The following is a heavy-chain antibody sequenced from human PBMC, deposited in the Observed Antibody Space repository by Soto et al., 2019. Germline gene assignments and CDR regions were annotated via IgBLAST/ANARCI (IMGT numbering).Heavy chain of an antibody. V-gene: IGHV2-70*11. CDR1: VFSLSTRGMC. Sequence: SGPTLVNPTQTVTLTCTLSVFSLSTRGMCVSWIRQPPGKALEWLARIDWDDDKYYSTSLKTRLTISKDTSKNQVVLTMTNMDPVDTATYYCARIRNGDAPHFDYWGQGTPVTVSS. D-gene: IGHD2-2*01. J-gene: IGHJ4*02. CDR2: IDWDDDK. CDR3: ARIRNGDAPHFDY.